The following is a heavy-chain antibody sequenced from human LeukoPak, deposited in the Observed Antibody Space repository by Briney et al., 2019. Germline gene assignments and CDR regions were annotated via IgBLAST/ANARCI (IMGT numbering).Heavy chain of an antibody. CDR2: INPNSGGT. CDR1: GYTFTGYY. V-gene: IGHV1-2*02. Sequence: GASVKVSCKASGYTFTGYYMHWVRQAPGQGLEWMGWINPNSGGTNYAQKFQGRVTMTRDTSISTACMELSRLRSDDTAVYYCARVRLRGIVVVPAEGDYWGQGTLVTVSS. J-gene: IGHJ4*02. CDR3: ARVRLRGIVVVPAEGDY. D-gene: IGHD2-2*01.